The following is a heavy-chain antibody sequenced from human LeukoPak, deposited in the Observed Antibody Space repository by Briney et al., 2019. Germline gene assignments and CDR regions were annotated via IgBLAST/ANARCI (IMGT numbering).Heavy chain of an antibody. V-gene: IGHV3-21*01. CDR3: ARDWDLPHSGSYFPLDY. Sequence: PGGSLRLSCAASGFTFSSNGMHWVRQAPGKGLEWVSSISSSSSYIYYADSVKGRFTISRDNAKNSLYLQMNSLRAEDTAVYYCARDWDLPHSGSYFPLDYWGQGTLVTVSS. J-gene: IGHJ4*02. CDR2: ISSSSSYI. CDR1: GFTFSSNG. D-gene: IGHD1-26*01.